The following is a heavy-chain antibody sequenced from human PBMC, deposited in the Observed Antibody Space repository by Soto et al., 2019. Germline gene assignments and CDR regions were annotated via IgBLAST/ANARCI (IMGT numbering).Heavy chain of an antibody. CDR2: IYYSGST. J-gene: IGHJ5*02. D-gene: IGHD2-15*01. Sequence: QLQLQESGPGLVKPSETLSLTCTVSGDSISSTSYYWGWIRQPPGKGLEWIGSIYYSGSTYYNPSIKSLVTIAVDTSKNQFSLKLYSVTAADTAVYYCARHRVVVAATIYWFDPWGQGTLVTVSS. V-gene: IGHV4-39*01. CDR3: ARHRVVVAATIYWFDP. CDR1: GDSISSTSYY.